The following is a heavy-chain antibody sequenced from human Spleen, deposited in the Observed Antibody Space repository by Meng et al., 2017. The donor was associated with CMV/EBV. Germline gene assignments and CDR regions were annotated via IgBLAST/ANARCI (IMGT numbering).Heavy chain of an antibody. CDR3: AADRASDDSSGDHNWFDP. Sequence: SVKVSCKASGFTFTTSAVQWVRQARGQRLEWIGWIVVGSGNTNYAQKFQERVTITRDMSTSTAYMELSSLRSEDTAVYYCAADRASDDSSGDHNWFDPWGQGTLVTVSS. J-gene: IGHJ5*02. V-gene: IGHV1-58*01. CDR2: IVVGSGNT. D-gene: IGHD3-22*01. CDR1: GFTFTTSA.